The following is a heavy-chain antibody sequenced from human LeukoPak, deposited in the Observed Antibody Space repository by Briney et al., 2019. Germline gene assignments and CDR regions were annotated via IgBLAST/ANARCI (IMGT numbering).Heavy chain of an antibody. CDR1: GFTFSSYW. J-gene: IGHJ5*02. D-gene: IGHD3-9*01. CDR3: ARDSGLRYPRNWFDP. CDR2: INSDGSST. Sequence: GGSLRLSCAASGFTFSSYWMHWVRQAPGKGLVWVSRINSDGSSTSYADSVKGRFTISRDSAKNTLYLQMNSLRAEDTAVYYCARDSGLRYPRNWFDPWGQGTLVTVSS. V-gene: IGHV3-74*01.